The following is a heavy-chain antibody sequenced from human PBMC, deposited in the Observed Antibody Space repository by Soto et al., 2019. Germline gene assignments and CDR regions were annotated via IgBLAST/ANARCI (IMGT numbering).Heavy chain of an antibody. CDR2: ISGSGGST. V-gene: IGHV3-23*01. Sequence: AGCRVSKKTGKGLEWVSAISGSGGSTYYADSVKGRFTISRDNSKNTLYLQMNSLRAEDTAVYYCAKNVATIILSRFDYWGQGTLVTVSS. J-gene: IGHJ4*02. CDR1: A. CDR3: AKNVATIILSRFDY. D-gene: IGHD5-12*01.